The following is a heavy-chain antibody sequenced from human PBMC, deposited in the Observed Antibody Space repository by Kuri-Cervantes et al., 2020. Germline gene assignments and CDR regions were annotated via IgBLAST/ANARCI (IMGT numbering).Heavy chain of an antibody. J-gene: IGHJ4*02. CDR2: IYYSGST. D-gene: IGHD2-2*01. Sequence: GSLRLSCTVSGGSISSYYWSWIRQPPGKGLEWIGYIYYSGSTNYNPSLKSRVTISVDTSKNQFSLKLSSVTAADTAVYYCARWVVPAAFDYWGQGTLVTVSS. V-gene: IGHV4-59*12. CDR3: ARWVVPAAFDY. CDR1: GGSISSYY.